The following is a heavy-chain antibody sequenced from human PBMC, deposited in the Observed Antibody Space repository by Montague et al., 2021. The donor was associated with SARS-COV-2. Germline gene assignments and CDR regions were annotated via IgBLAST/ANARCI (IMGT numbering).Heavy chain of an antibody. D-gene: IGHD1-1*01. Sequence: CAISGDSVSINSATWNLVKQSPSRVLDLLGRTYYRSKLYNDYAVSVRGRVTINPDTSKNQFSLQLNSVTPEDTAIYYCTSGREGNYNVMDVWGQGTTVTVYS. CDR1: GDSVSINSAT. CDR2: TYYRSKLYN. V-gene: IGHV6-1*01. CDR3: TSGREGNYNVMDV. J-gene: IGHJ6*02.